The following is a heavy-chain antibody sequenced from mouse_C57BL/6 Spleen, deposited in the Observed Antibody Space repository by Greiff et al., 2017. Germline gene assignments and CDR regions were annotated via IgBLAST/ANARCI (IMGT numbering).Heavy chain of an antibody. CDR1: GYTFTSYW. CDR3: ARDYDGFDY. J-gene: IGHJ2*01. D-gene: IGHD2-4*01. Sequence: QVQLQQPGAELVKPGASVKLSCKASGYTFTSYWMQWVKQRPGQGLEWIGEIDPSDSYTNYNQKFKGKATLTVDTSSSTAYMQLSSLTSEDSAVYYCARDYDGFDYWGQGTTRTVSS. CDR2: IDPSDSYT. V-gene: IGHV1-50*01.